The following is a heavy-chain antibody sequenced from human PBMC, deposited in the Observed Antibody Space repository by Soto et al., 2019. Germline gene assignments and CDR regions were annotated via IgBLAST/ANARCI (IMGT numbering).Heavy chain of an antibody. V-gene: IGHV3-23*01. J-gene: IGHJ6*02. CDR2: ISGSGGST. D-gene: IGHD6-13*01. Sequence: PGGSLRLSCAASGFTFSSYAMSWVRQAPGKGLEWVSAISGSGGSTYYADSVKGRFTISRDNSKNTVFLQMNSLRGEDTAVYYCARDRIEAAGTPRFNYYYGMDVWGQGTTVTVS. CDR3: ARDRIEAAGTPRFNYYYGMDV. CDR1: GFTFSSYA.